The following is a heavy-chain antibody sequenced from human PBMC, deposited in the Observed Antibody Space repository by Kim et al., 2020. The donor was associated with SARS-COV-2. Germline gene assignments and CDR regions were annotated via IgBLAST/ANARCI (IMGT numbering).Heavy chain of an antibody. CDR1: GFTFSSYW. J-gene: IGHJ4*02. CDR3: ARDSPGDYYDSSDLHDY. CDR2: INSDGSST. D-gene: IGHD3-22*01. V-gene: IGHV3-74*01. Sequence: GGSLRLSCAASGFTFSSYWMHWVRQAPGKGLVWVSRINSDGSSTSYADSVKGRFTISRDNAKNTLYLQMNSLRAEDTAVYYCARDSPGDYYDSSDLHDYWGQGTLVTVSS.